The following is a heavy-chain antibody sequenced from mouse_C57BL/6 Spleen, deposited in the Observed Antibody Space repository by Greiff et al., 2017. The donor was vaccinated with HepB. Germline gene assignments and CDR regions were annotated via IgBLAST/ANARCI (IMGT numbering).Heavy chain of an antibody. CDR2: IRNKANGYTT. CDR3: ARYGSSYHEGYFDV. V-gene: IGHV7-3*01. J-gene: IGHJ1*03. D-gene: IGHD1-1*01. CDR1: GFTFTDYY. Sequence: EVKLEESGGGLVQPGGSLSLSCAASGFTFTDYYMSWVRQPPGKALEWLGFIRNKANGYTTEYSASVKGRFTISRDNSQSILYLQMNALRAEDSATYYCARYGSSYHEGYFDVWGTGTTVTVSS.